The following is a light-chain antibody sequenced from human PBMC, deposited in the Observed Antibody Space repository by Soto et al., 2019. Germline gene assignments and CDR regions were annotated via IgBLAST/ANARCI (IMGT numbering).Light chain of an antibody. J-gene: IGKJ1*01. CDR2: AAS. CDR3: QQCYSSPRT. CDR1: QRISTY. V-gene: IGKV1-39*01. Sequence: DIQMTQSPSTLSAGVGDRVTITCRASQRISTYLNWYQQKPGKAPTLLIYAASSLQSGVPSRFSGGGSGTDFTLSFNTLQPEDFATYFCQQCYSSPRTFGQGTKVDIK.